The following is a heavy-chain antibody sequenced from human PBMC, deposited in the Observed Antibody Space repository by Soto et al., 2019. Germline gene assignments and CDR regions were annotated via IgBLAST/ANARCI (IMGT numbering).Heavy chain of an antibody. J-gene: IGHJ4*02. CDR1: GDTFNFYS. D-gene: IGHD3-16*01. Sequence: QVQLVQSGAEVKRPGSSVKVSCKASGDTFNFYSINWVRQAPGLGLEWMGRVNPIVSMSNYAQKFQGRVKMTADQATTPAYMELSSLRSEDTAIYYCASSYASGYRAFDYWGQGALVTVS. CDR2: VNPIVSMS. CDR3: ASSYASGYRAFDY. V-gene: IGHV1-69*02.